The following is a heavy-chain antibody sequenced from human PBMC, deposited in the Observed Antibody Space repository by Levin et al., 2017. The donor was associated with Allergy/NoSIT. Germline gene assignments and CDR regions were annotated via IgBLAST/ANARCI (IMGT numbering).Heavy chain of an antibody. J-gene: IGHJ4*02. V-gene: IGHV3-30*03. Sequence: PGESLKISCAVSGLNFSIYGMHWVRQAPGKGLEWVAIISSDGAHKYYAESMKGRFTISRDNSKNTVYLEMNNLKPEDTAVYFCAGKVLDYWGQGTLVTVSS. CDR3: AGKVLDY. CDR2: ISSDGAHK. CDR1: GLNFSIYG.